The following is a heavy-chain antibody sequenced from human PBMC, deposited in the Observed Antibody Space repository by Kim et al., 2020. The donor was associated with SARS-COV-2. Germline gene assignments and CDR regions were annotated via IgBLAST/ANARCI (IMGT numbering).Heavy chain of an antibody. CDR3: ARDLYDYSAMDV. D-gene: IGHD4-4*01. J-gene: IGHJ6*01. Sequence: TTNANTMKDRFRISRDTSKNTLYLQINRLRVEDTASYYCARDLYDYSAMDVWGQGTPVTVSS. V-gene: IGHV3-23*01. CDR2: T.